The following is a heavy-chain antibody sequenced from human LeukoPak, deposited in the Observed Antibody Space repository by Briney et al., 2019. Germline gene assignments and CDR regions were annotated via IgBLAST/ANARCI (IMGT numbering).Heavy chain of an antibody. Sequence: ASVKVSCKASGGTFISYTISWVRQAPGQGLEWMGRIIPILGIANYAQKFEGRVTITADKSTSTAYMELSSLRSEDTAVYYCAREISSSSWSVGWFDPWGQGTLVTVSP. J-gene: IGHJ5*02. V-gene: IGHV1-69*04. CDR2: IIPILGIA. CDR3: AREISSSSWSVGWFDP. CDR1: GGTFISYT. D-gene: IGHD6-13*01.